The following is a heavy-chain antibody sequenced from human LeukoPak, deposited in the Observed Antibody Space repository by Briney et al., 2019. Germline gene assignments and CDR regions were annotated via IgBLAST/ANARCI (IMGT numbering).Heavy chain of an antibody. Sequence: GASVKVSCKASGGTFSSYAISWVRQAPGQGLEWMGGIIPIFGTANYAQKFQGRVTITADESTSTAYMELSSLRSEDTAVYYCARGTTINYYGSGSYYDYWGQGTLVTVSS. D-gene: IGHD3-10*01. CDR3: ARGTTINYYGSGSYYDY. J-gene: IGHJ4*02. CDR1: GGTFSSYA. V-gene: IGHV1-69*13. CDR2: IIPIFGTA.